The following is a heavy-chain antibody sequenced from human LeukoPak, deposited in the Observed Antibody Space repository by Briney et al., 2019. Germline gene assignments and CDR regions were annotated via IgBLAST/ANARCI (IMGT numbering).Heavy chain of an antibody. D-gene: IGHD3-3*01. J-gene: IGHJ4*02. V-gene: IGHV4-59*01. CDR2: MYYTGDT. Sequence: PSETLSLTCTVSGGSFSNYYWSWIRQPPGKALVWIGYMYYTGDTNYNPSLKSRVTISVYTSKNQFSLKLSALTAADTAVYYCARSHPLGSNNDYYTPFDYWGQGSLVTVSS. CDR1: GGSFSNYY. CDR3: ARSHPLGSNNDYYTPFDY.